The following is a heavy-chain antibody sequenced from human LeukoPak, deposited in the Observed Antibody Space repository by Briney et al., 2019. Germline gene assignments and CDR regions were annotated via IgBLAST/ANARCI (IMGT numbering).Heavy chain of an antibody. D-gene: IGHD6-13*01. CDR2: ISGSGGST. Sequence: GGSLRLSXAASGFTFSSYAMSWVRQAPGKGLEWVSAISGSGGSTYYADSVKGRFTISRDNSKNTLYLQMNSLRAEDTAVYYCAKDPYSSSWSTFFDYWGQGTLVTVSS. CDR3: AKDPYSSSWSTFFDY. V-gene: IGHV3-23*01. CDR1: GFTFSSYA. J-gene: IGHJ4*02.